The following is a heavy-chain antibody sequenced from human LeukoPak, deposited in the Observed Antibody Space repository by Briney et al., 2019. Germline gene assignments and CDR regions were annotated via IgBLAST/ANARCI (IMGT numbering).Heavy chain of an antibody. CDR1: GGSISSSSYY. CDR2: IYYSGST. V-gene: IGHV4-39*07. D-gene: IGHD1-7*01. Sequence: SETLSLTCTVSGGSISSSSYYWGWIRQPPGKGLEWIGSIYYSGSTYYNPSLKSRVTISVDTSKNQFSLKLISVTAADPAVYYCARSRRSYNWNYEYFDYWGQGTLVTVSS. J-gene: IGHJ4*02. CDR3: ARSRRSYNWNYEYFDY.